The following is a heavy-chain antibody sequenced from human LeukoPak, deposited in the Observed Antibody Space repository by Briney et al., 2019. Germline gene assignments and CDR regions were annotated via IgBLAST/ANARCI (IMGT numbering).Heavy chain of an antibody. J-gene: IGHJ3*02. CDR1: GGSFSGYY. D-gene: IGHD3-3*01. Sequence: PSETLSLTCAVYGGSFSGYYWSWIRQPPGKGLEWIGEINHSGSTNYNPSLKSRVTISVDTSKNQFSLKLSSVTAADTAVYYCARTENDFWSGYYFGGGGDAFDIWGQGTMVTVSS. CDR3: ARTENDFWSGYYFGGGGDAFDI. V-gene: IGHV4-34*01. CDR2: INHSGST.